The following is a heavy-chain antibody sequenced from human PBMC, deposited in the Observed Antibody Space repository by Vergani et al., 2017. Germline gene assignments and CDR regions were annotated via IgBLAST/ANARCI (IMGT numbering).Heavy chain of an antibody. J-gene: IGHJ4*02. Sequence: QVQLVQSGAEVKKPGASVKVSCKASGYTLTGHYMHWVRQAPGQGLEWMGWINPNSGGTNYAQKFQGRVTMTRDTSISTAYMELSRLRSDDTAVYYCARVNYDSSGGFDYWGQGTLVTVSS. V-gene: IGHV1-2*02. CDR2: INPNSGGT. CDR1: GYTLTGHY. D-gene: IGHD3-22*01. CDR3: ARVNYDSSGGFDY.